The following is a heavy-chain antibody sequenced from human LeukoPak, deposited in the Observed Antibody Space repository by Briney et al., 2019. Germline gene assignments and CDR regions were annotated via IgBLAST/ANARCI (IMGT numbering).Heavy chain of an antibody. Sequence: SETLSLTCTVSGGSISSYYWSWIRQPPGKGLEWIGEINHSGSTNYNPSLKSRVTISVDTSKNQFSLKLSSVTAADTAVYYCARGRSTYDFWSGYRYYFDYWGQGTLVTVSS. D-gene: IGHD3-3*01. V-gene: IGHV4-34*01. CDR2: INHSGST. CDR3: ARGRSTYDFWSGYRYYFDY. CDR1: GGSISSYY. J-gene: IGHJ4*02.